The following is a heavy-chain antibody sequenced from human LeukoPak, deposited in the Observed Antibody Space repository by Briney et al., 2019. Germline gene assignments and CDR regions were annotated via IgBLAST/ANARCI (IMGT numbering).Heavy chain of an antibody. D-gene: IGHD3-10*01. Sequence: SETLSLTCVVYGGSFSDSHWNWIRQPPGKGLEWIGEIIQSGSTNYNPSLKSRVTISLDTSKNQFSLKLRSVTAADTAVYFCARGFGSGSYNWFDPWGQGTLVTVSS. V-gene: IGHV4-34*01. J-gene: IGHJ5*02. CDR3: ARGFGSGSYNWFDP. CDR1: GGSFSDSH. CDR2: IIQSGST.